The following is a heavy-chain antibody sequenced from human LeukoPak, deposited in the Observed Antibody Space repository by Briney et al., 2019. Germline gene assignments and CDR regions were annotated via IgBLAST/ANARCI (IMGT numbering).Heavy chain of an antibody. J-gene: IGHJ4*02. CDR2: ISTSGNT. Sequence: PGGSLRLSCIGSGFPLSKYAMNWVRQAPGKGLEWVSLISTSGNTHYADSVKGRFVISRDNSKNTLYLQMNSLRVEDTAVYYCLRGDRRDYWGQGTLVTVSS. CDR3: LRGDRRDY. CDR1: GFPLSKYA. V-gene: IGHV3-23*01.